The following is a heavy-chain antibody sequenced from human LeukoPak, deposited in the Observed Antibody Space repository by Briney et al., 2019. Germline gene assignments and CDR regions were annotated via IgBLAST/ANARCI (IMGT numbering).Heavy chain of an antibody. Sequence: PGGSLRLSCAASGITFSSHAMSWVRQAPGKGLEWVSLISGSGGHTYYGDSVKGRFTISRDNSTNRLYLQMNSLRPEDTDVYYCAKGGAATMRDGYNYYYYYMEVWGRGTTVTVSS. CDR3: AKGGAATMRDGYNYYYYYMEV. V-gene: IGHV3-23*01. J-gene: IGHJ6*03. CDR2: ISGSGGHT. CDR1: GITFSSHA. D-gene: IGHD5-24*01.